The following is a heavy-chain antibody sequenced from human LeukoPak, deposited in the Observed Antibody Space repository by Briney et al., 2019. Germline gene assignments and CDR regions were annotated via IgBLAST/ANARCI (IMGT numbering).Heavy chain of an antibody. Sequence: GGSLRLSCAASGFTFSSYSMNWVRQAPGKGLEWVSSISSSSSYIYYADSVKGRFTISRDNAKNSLYLQMNSLRAEDTAVYYCARDPHGDHPDYFDYWGQGTLVTVSS. D-gene: IGHD4-17*01. CDR3: ARDPHGDHPDYFDY. V-gene: IGHV3-21*01. CDR1: GFTFSSYS. J-gene: IGHJ4*02. CDR2: ISSSSSYI.